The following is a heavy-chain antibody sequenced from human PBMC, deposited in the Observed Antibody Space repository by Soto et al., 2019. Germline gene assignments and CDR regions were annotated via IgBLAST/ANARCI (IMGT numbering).Heavy chain of an antibody. D-gene: IGHD6-19*01. J-gene: IGHJ6*02. CDR3: ASDRSSGWDQGYGMDV. V-gene: IGHV4-59*01. CDR1: GGSISTYY. Sequence: QVQLHESGPGLVKPSETLSLTCTVSGGSISTYYWSWIRQPPGKGLEWIGYIYYSGSTSYNPSLKSRVTISGDTSKNQFSLKLRSVTAADTAVYYCASDRSSGWDQGYGMDVWGQGTTVTVSS. CDR2: IYYSGST.